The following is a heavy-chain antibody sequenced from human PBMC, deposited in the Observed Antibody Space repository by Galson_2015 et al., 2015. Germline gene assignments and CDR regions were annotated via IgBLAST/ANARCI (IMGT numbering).Heavy chain of an antibody. CDR3: TTDKYCSGGSCLPFDY. D-gene: IGHD2-15*01. V-gene: IGHV3-15*01. J-gene: IGHJ4*01. CDR2: IKSKTDGGTT. CDR1: GFTFSNAW. Sequence: SLRLSCAASGFTFSNAWMSWVRQAPGKGLAWVGRIKSKTDGGTTDYAAPVKGRFTISRDDSKNTLYLQMNSLKTEDTAVYYCTTDKYCSGGSCLPFDYWGQGTLVTVSS.